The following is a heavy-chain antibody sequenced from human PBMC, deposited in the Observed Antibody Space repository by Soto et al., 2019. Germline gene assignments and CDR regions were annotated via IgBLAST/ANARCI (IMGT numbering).Heavy chain of an antibody. CDR3: ARGLARVGALDY. CDR1: GYTFTNYT. V-gene: IGHV1-3*01. Sequence: QVQLVQSGAEVKKPGALVKVSCKASGYTFTNYTLHWVRQAPGQRLEWMGWISAGSGHTKYSQKFQGRVAITRDTSASTAYMELTSLRSEDTAVYYCARGLARVGALDYWGQGTLVTVSS. D-gene: IGHD1-26*01. CDR2: ISAGSGHT. J-gene: IGHJ4*02.